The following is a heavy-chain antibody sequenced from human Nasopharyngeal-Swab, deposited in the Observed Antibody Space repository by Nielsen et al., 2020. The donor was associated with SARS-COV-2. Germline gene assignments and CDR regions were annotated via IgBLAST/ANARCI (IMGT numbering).Heavy chain of an antibody. CDR1: GFSLSTSGVG. V-gene: IGHV2-5*02. CDR3: AHTRYIRLLGY. CDR2: IYWDDDK. D-gene: IGHD5-18*01. Sequence: SGPTLVQPTQPLTLTCTFSGFSLSTSGVGVGWIRQPPGKALEWLALIYWDDDKRYRPSLKSRLTITKDTSKNQVVLTMTNMDPVDTATYYCAHTRYIRLLGYWGQGTLVTVSS. J-gene: IGHJ4*02.